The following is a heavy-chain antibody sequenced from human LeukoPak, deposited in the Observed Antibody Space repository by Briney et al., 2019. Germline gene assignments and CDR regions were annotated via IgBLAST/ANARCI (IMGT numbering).Heavy chain of an antibody. D-gene: IGHD6-13*01. CDR1: GGSISSSSYC. CDR3: ARHRGVEQQLNDAFDI. J-gene: IGHJ3*02. CDR2: IYYSGST. V-gene: IGHV4-39*01. Sequence: SVTLSLTCTVSGGSISSSSYCWGWIRQPPGKGREWIGSIYYSGSTYYNPSLKSRVTISVDTSKNQFSLKLSSVTAADTAVYYCARHRGVEQQLNDAFDIWGQGTMVSVSS.